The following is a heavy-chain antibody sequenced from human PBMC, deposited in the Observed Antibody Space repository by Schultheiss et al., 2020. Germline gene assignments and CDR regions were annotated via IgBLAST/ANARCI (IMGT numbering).Heavy chain of an antibody. D-gene: IGHD3-22*01. J-gene: IGHJ4*02. CDR3: ARLTFHYDSSGYFLDY. V-gene: IGHV4-59*08. Sequence: SATLSLSCTVSGGSITSDYWTWIRQPPGKGLECIGYMHSTGSTNYNPSLKSRVTMSLDTSKNQFSLKLNSVTAADTAVYYCARLTFHYDSSGYFLDYWGPDTLVTVSS. CDR1: GGSITSDY. CDR2: MHSTGST.